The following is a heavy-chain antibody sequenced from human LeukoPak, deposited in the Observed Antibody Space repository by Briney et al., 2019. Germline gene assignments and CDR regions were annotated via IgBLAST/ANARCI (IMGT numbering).Heavy chain of an antibody. J-gene: IGHJ4*02. V-gene: IGHV4-30-2*01. Sequence: SETLSLTCAVSGGSISSGGYSWSWIRQPPGKGLEWIGYIYHSGSTYYNPSLKSRVTISVDRSKNQFSLKLSSVTAADTAVYYCARWGLDYGDYVPYFDYWGQGTLVTVSS. CDR2: IYHSGST. CDR3: ARWGLDYGDYVPYFDY. CDR1: GGSISSGGYS. D-gene: IGHD4-17*01.